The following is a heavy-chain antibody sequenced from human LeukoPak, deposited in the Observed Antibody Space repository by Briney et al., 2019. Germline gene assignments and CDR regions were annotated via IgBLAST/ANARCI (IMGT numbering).Heavy chain of an antibody. D-gene: IGHD5-18*01. V-gene: IGHV3-30*02. CDR1: GFTFSSYG. Sequence: PGGSLRLSCAASGFTFSSYGMHWVRQAPGKGLEWVAFIRYDGSNKYYAESVKGRFTISRDNSKNTLYLQMNSLRAEDTAVYYCAKDQRGYSYGCFDYWGQGTLVTVSS. J-gene: IGHJ4*02. CDR3: AKDQRGYSYGCFDY. CDR2: IRYDGSNK.